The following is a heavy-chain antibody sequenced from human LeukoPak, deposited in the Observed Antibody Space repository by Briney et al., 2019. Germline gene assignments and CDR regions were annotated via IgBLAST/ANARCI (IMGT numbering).Heavy chain of an antibody. CDR2: IYYSGRT. D-gene: IGHD6-19*01. Sequence: SETLSLTCTVSGGSISSHYWSWIRQPPGKGLEWIGYIYYSGRTNYNPSLKSRVTISVDTSKNQLSLKLSSVTAADTAVCYCARAVSSGWTNWFDPWGQGTLVTVSS. V-gene: IGHV4-59*11. CDR1: GGSISSHY. CDR3: ARAVSSGWTNWFDP. J-gene: IGHJ5*02.